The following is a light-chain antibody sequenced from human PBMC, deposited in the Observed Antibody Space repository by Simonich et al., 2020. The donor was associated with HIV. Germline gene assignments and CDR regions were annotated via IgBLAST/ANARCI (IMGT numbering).Light chain of an antibody. CDR1: QSISSW. CDR2: DAS. J-gene: IGKJ4*01. V-gene: IGKV1-33*01. CDR3: QQYDNLPSVT. Sequence: IQLTQSPSTLSASVGDRVTITCRASQSISSWLAWYQQKPGKAPKLLIYDASNLETGIPSRFSGSGFGTDFTLTISSLQPEDIATYYCQQYDNLPSVTFGGGTKVEIK.